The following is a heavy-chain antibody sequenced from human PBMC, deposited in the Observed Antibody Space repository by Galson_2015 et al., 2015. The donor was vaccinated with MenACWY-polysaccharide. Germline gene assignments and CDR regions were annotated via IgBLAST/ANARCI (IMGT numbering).Heavy chain of an antibody. Sequence: SETLSLTCTVSNDSIRSHSWTWIRQPPGKGLEYIGYIFSTGSSNYNPSLKSRVTMSVDTSKNQFSLSLSFVSAADTAVYYCARSVFGVAGRYFDAWGQGALVTVSS. D-gene: IGHD3-3*01. J-gene: IGHJ4*02. V-gene: IGHV4-59*08. CDR2: IFSTGSS. CDR3: ARSVFGVAGRYFDA. CDR1: NDSIRSHS.